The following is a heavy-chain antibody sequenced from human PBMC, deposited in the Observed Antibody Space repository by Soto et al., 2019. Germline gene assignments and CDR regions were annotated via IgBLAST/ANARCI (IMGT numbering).Heavy chain of an antibody. J-gene: IGHJ4*02. V-gene: IGHV4-34*01. CDR1: GGSFSGYY. D-gene: IGHD2-2*01. CDR2: INHSGST. CDR3: ERGLTTREFDY. Sequence: SETLSLTCAVYGGSFSGYYWSWIRQPPGKGLEWIGEINHSGSTNYNPSLRSRVTISVDTSKNQFSLKLSSVTAADTAVYYCERGLTTREFDYWGQGTLVTVSS.